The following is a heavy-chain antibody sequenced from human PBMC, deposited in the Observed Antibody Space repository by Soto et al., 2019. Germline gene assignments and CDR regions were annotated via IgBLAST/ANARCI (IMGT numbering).Heavy chain of an antibody. CDR2: ISGTGGAT. V-gene: IGHV3-23*01. D-gene: IGHD6-13*01. CDR1: GFTFSNYA. J-gene: IGHJ4*02. Sequence: EVQMLEYGGGLVQPGGSLRLSCAASGFTFSNYAMIWVRQAPGEGLEWVSTISGTGGATYYADSVQGRFTIARDNSKNTLFLQMNSLRVEDTAVYYCVKAYSGNWYYDHWGQGTLVTVSS. CDR3: VKAYSGNWYYDH.